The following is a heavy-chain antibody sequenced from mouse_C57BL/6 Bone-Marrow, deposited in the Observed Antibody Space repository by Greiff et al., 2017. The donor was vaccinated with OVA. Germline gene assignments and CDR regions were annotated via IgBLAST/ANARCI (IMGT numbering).Heavy chain of an antibody. Sequence: QVQLQQSGAELVKPGASVKMSCKASGYTFTTYPIAWMKQNHGKSLEWIGNFHPGNDDTKYNEKFKGKATLTVEKSSSTVYLELSRLTSDDSAVYDWARLYDYGSSCGYFAYWGQGTPLTVS. J-gene: IGHJ2*01. V-gene: IGHV1-47*01. CDR1: GYTFTTYP. CDR3: ARLYDYGSSCGYFAY. CDR2: FHPGNDDT. D-gene: IGHD1-1*01.